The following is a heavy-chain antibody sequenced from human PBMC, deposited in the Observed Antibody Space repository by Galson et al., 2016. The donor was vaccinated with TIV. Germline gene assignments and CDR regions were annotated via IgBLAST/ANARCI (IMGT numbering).Heavy chain of an antibody. CDR1: GFTFNYHG. CDR3: ARNFPIDDIFAAYYFDY. V-gene: IGHV3-33*01. CDR2: AWYDGNNA. D-gene: IGHD3-9*01. J-gene: IGHJ4*02. Sequence: SLRLSCAASGFTFNYHGIHWVRQAPGKGLEWLAVAWYDGNNAYYADSMKGRFTISRDNSKSTVFLQMNSLRAEDTAVYYCARNFPIDDIFAAYYFDYWGQGTLVTVSS.